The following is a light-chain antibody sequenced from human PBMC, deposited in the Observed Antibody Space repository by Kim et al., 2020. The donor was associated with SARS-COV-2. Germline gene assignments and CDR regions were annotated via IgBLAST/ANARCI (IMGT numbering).Light chain of an antibody. V-gene: IGLV10-54*01. CDR2: KDT. CDR1: QG. J-gene: IGLJ3*02. CDR3: SAWDNSLSLWV. Sequence: QGATWLQHHQGHPPKLLFYKDTNRPSGISERFSAARSGNTASLTITGLQPEDEADYYCSAWDNSLSLWVFGGGTQLTVL.